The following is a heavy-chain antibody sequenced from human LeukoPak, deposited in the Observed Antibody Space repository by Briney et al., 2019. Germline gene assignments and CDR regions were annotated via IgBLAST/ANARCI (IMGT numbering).Heavy chain of an antibody. Sequence: SETLSLTCTVSGGSISSYYWSWVRQPPGKGLEWIGYIYYSGSTNYNPSLKSGVTISVDTSKNQFTLKLSSVTAADTAVYYCARARDGYNYMYFQHWGQGTLVTVSS. CDR1: GGSISSYY. J-gene: IGHJ1*01. CDR2: IYYSGST. V-gene: IGHV4-59*01. D-gene: IGHD5-24*01. CDR3: ARARDGYNYMYFQH.